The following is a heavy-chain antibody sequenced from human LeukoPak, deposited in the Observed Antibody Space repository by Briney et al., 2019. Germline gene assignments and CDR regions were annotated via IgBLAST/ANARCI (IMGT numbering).Heavy chain of an antibody. J-gene: IGHJ4*02. V-gene: IGHV3-7*01. CDR2: IKQDGTEK. Sequence: GESLRLSCAASGFTFTTYWMSWVRQAPGKGLEWVANIKQDGTEKYYVDSVKGRFTISRDNAKNSLSLQMTSLRVEDTAVYYCAKVAKYYYGSETYYFFEHWGQGTPVTASS. CDR1: GFTFTTYW. CDR3: AKVAKYYYGSETYYFFEH. D-gene: IGHD3-10*01.